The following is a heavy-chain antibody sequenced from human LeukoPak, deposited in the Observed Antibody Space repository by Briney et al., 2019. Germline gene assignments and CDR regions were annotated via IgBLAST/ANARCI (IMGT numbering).Heavy chain of an antibody. J-gene: IGHJ3*02. Sequence: GGSLRLSCAASGFTFSSYSRHWVRQAPGKGLAWVSSISGIGGSTYYADSVKGRFTISRDNAKNSLYLQMNSLIAEDTAVDYGASELPYYYLWVFDIWGQGTMVTVSS. V-gene: IGHV3-48*01. CDR2: ISGIGGST. CDR1: GFTFSSYS. D-gene: IGHD2/OR15-2a*01. CDR3: ASELPYYYLWVFDI.